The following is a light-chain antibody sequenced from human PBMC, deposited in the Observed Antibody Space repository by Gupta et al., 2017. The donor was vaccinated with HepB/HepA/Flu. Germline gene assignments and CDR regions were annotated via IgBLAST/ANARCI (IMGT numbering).Light chain of an antibody. CDR2: TNI. J-gene: IGLJ2*01. V-gene: IGLV1-44*01. CDR1: SSNIGSNS. Sequence: QSVLTQPPSASGTPGQRVTISCSGGSSNIGSNSVHWYQQLPGTAPRLLIYTNIQRPSGVPDRFSGSKTGTSSSLAISGLQSEDEADYYCAAWDDTLKTVLIGGGTKL. CDR3: AAWDDTLKTVL.